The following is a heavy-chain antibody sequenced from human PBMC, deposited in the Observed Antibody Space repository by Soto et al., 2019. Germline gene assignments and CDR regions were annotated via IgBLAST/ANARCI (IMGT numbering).Heavy chain of an antibody. J-gene: IGHJ1*01. CDR2: FDPEDGET. CDR3: ATDPTLGIAAAGTPGEIEYFQH. V-gene: IGHV1-24*01. Sequence: ASVKVSCKVSGYTLTELSMHWVRQAPGKGLEWMGGFDPEDGETIYAQKFQGRVTMTEDTSTDTAYMELSSLRSEDTAVYYCATDPTLGIAAAGTPGEIEYFQHWGQGTLVTVSS. D-gene: IGHD6-13*01. CDR1: GYTLTELS.